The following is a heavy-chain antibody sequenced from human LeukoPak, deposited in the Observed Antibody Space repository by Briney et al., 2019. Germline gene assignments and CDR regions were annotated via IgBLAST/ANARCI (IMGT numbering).Heavy chain of an antibody. CDR3: ARDDDILTGMVY. V-gene: IGHV3-64*01. CDR1: GFTFSSYA. CDR2: ISSNGGST. J-gene: IGHJ4*02. Sequence: GGSLRLSCAASGFTFSSYAMNWVRQAPGKGLEYVSAISSNGGSTYYANSVKGRFTISRDNSKNTLYLQMGSLRAEDMAVYYCARDDDILTGMVYWGQGTLVTVSS. D-gene: IGHD3-9*01.